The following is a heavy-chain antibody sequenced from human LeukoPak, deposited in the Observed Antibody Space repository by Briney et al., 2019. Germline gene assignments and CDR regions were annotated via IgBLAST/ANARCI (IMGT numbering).Heavy chain of an antibody. CDR1: GFTFSSYS. CDR3: ARSFGVVIDY. D-gene: IGHD3-3*01. V-gene: IGHV3-48*01. CDR2: ISSSSSAI. Sequence: GGSLRLSCAASGFTFSSYSMNWVRQAPGKGLEWVSYISSSSSAIYYADSVKGRFTISRDNAKNSLYLQMNSLRAEDTAVYYCARSFGVVIDYWGQGTLVTVSS. J-gene: IGHJ4*02.